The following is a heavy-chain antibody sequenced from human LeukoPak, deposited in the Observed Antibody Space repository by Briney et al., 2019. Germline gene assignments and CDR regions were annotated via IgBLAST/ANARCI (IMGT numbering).Heavy chain of an antibody. D-gene: IGHD3-22*01. CDR2: ISSSGSTI. CDR3: AKGDDSSGYYSFDY. Sequence: PGGSLRLSCAASGFTFSSYEMNWVRQAPGKGLEWVSYISSSGSTIYYADSVKGRFTISRDNAKNSLYLQMNSLRAEDTAVYYCAKGDDSSGYYSFDYWGQGTLVTVSS. CDR1: GFTFSSYE. J-gene: IGHJ4*02. V-gene: IGHV3-48*03.